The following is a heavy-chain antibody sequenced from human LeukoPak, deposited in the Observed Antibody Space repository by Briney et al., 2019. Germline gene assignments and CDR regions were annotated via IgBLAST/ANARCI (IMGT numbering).Heavy chain of an antibody. D-gene: IGHD2-2*02. Sequence: SETLSLTCTVSGGSISSYHWSWIRQPPGKGLEWIGYIYTSGSTNYNPSLKSRVTISVDTSKNQFSLELSSVTAADTAVYYCARVRVVVPAAIAWFDPWGQGTLVTVSS. CDR3: ARVRVVVPAAIAWFDP. CDR1: GGSISSYH. J-gene: IGHJ5*02. V-gene: IGHV4-4*09. CDR2: IYTSGST.